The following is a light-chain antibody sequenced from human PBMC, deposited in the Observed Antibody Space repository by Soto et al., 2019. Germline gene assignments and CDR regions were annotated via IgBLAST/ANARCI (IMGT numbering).Light chain of an antibody. CDR1: QSVSSSY. CDR2: GAS. V-gene: IGKV3-20*01. CDR3: QQYCSSPHMYT. J-gene: IGKJ2*01. Sequence: EIVLTQSPGTLSLSPGERATLSCRASQSVSSSYLAWYQQKPGQAPRLLIYGASSRATGIPDRFSCSGSGTDFTLTNSGLETEDFAVYYYQQYCSSPHMYTFGQGPKLEIK.